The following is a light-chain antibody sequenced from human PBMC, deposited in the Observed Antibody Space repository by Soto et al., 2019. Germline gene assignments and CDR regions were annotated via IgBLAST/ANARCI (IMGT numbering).Light chain of an antibody. V-gene: IGKV4-1*01. CDR3: QQYFSTRT. CDR2: WAS. J-gene: IGKJ1*01. Sequence: DLVLTQSTDSLALSLCESSTINCKSSQSILYISNNKNYLAWYQQKPGQPPKLLIYWASTRASGVPDRFIGSGSGRDFTLTISSLQAEDVAVYYCQQYFSTRTFGQGTKVDIK. CDR1: QSILYISNNKNY.